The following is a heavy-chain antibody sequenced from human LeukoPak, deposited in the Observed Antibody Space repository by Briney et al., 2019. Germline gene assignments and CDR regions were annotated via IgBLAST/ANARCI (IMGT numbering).Heavy chain of an antibody. D-gene: IGHD4-17*01. Sequence: PSETLSLTCAVYGGSFNGYYWSWIRQPPGKGLEWIGEINHSGRTNYNPSLKSRVTISVDTSKNHFSLKLSSVTAADTAVYYCARVKTYGILDYWGQGTLVTVSS. CDR3: ARVKTYGILDY. CDR1: GGSFNGYY. CDR2: INHSGRT. J-gene: IGHJ4*02. V-gene: IGHV4-34*01.